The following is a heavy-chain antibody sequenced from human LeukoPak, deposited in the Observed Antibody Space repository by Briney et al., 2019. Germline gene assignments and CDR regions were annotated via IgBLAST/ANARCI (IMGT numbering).Heavy chain of an antibody. V-gene: IGHV3-15*01. CDR2: IYSKSGGGTA. Sequence: PGGSLRLSCATSGLSFTNTWMSWVRQAPGKGLEWVGHIYSKSGGGTADYAAPVEGRFTMSRDDSKNTLYLEMNSLTTEDTALYYCTTVIRGISFEGAYSYYYMDVWGKGTTVTVSS. CDR1: GLSFTNTW. CDR3: TTVIRGISFEGAYSYYYMDV. J-gene: IGHJ6*03. D-gene: IGHD3-16*01.